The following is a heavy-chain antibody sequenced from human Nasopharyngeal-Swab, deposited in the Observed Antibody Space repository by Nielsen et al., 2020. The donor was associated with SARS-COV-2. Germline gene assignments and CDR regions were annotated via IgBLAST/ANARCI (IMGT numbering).Heavy chain of an antibody. CDR1: GFTFSSYA. V-gene: IGHV3-23*01. CDR2: ISGSGGST. D-gene: IGHD3-10*01. Sequence: GESLKISCAASGFTFSSYAMSWVRQAPGKGLEWVSAISGSGGSTYYADSVKGRFTISRDNSKNTLYLQMNSLRAEDTAVYYCASQERGGSGSSWGRGTLVTVSS. CDR3: ASQERGGSGSS. J-gene: IGHJ4*02.